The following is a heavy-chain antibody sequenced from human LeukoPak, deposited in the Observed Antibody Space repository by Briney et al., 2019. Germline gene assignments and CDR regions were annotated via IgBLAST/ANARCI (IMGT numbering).Heavy chain of an antibody. Sequence: SETLSLTCTVSGGSISSYYWSWIRQPPGKGLEWIVYIYYSGSTNYNTSLKRRVTISVDASKNQFSLKLSSVTAADTAVYYCARGPGATDIDYWGQGTLVTVSS. J-gene: IGHJ4*02. CDR3: ARGPGATDIDY. CDR1: GGSISSYY. D-gene: IGHD1-26*01. V-gene: IGHV4-59*01. CDR2: IYYSGST.